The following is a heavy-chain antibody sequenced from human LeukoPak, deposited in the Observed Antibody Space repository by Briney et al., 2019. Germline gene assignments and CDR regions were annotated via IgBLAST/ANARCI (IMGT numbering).Heavy chain of an antibody. CDR1: GGSISSYY. J-gene: IGHJ6*03. CDR2: IYYSGST. D-gene: IGHD4-23*01. CDR3: ARSYGGNYYYYYMDV. V-gene: IGHV4-59*01. Sequence: SETLSLTCTVSGGSISSYYWSWIRQPPGKGLEWIGYIYYSGSTNYNPSLKSRVTISVDTSKNQFSLKLSSVTAADTAVYYCARSYGGNYYYYYMDVWGKGTTVTVSS.